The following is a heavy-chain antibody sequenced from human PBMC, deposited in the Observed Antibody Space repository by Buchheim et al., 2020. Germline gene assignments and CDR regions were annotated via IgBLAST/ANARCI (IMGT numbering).Heavy chain of an antibody. CDR3: ASAWELFDY. D-gene: IGHD1-26*01. CDR2: INSDGRST. Sequence: EVQLVESGGGLVQPGGSLRLSCAASGFTFSTYWMLWVRQAPGKGLVWVSHINSDGRSTRYADSVKGRFTISRDNAKNTQYLQMNSLRAEDTAVYYCASAWELFDYWGQGAL. CDR1: GFTFSTYW. J-gene: IGHJ4*02. V-gene: IGHV3-74*01.